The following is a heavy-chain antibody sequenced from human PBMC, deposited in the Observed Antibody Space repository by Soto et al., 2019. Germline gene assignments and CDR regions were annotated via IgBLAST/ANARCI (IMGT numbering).Heavy chain of an antibody. V-gene: IGHV4-59*01. D-gene: IGHD3-22*01. CDR2: IYYSGST. J-gene: IGHJ5*02. CDR3: ARRARPSYYYDSSGYYEWFDP. Sequence: SETLSLTCTVSGGSISSYYWSWIRQPPGKGLEWIGYIYYSGSTNYNPSLKSRVTISVDTSKNQFSLKLSPVTAADTAVYYCARRARPSYYYDSSGYYEWFDPWGQGTLVTVSS. CDR1: GGSISSYY.